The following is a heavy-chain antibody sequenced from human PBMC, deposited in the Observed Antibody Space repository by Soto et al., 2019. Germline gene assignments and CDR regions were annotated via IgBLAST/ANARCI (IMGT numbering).Heavy chain of an antibody. Sequence: GGPLRLSCAASGFTFSSYAISWVRQAPVKGLEWVSTISGSDGRTYSTDSVKGRFTISRDNSRNTAYLQMNSLRVEDTAVYYCAKGVSQYTPLALFDYWGRGTLVTVSS. CDR2: ISGSDGRT. CDR3: AKGVSQYTPLALFDY. CDR1: GFTFSSYA. V-gene: IGHV3-23*01. D-gene: IGHD5-18*01. J-gene: IGHJ4*02.